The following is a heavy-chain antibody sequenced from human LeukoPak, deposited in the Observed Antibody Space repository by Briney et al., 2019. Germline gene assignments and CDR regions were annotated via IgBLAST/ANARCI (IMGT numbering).Heavy chain of an antibody. CDR1: GFTFSSYA. Sequence: PGGSLRLSCAASGFTFSSYAMSWVRQAPGKGLEWVSAISGSGGGTYYADSVKGRFTISRDNSKDTLYLQMNSLRAEDTAVYYCAKDPVFLVVAATPTGAGGDYWGQGTLVTVSS. CDR3: AKDPVFLVVAATPTGAGGDY. D-gene: IGHD2-15*01. J-gene: IGHJ4*02. V-gene: IGHV3-23*01. CDR2: ISGSGGGT.